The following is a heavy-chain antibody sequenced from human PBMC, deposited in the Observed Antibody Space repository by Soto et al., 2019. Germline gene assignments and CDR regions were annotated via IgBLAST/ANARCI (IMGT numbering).Heavy chain of an antibody. D-gene: IGHD2-15*01. V-gene: IGHV5-51*01. J-gene: IGHJ4*02. CDR3: ASSVVVPSSMIYSDF. Sequence: EYWKISCPGSGYSFSYYWIAWLRQMPGKGLEWMWFIFPADSDTKYSPSFQGQVTISADMSISTAYLQWSSLKASDTAIYYCASSVVVPSSMIYSDFWGQGLLVNVSS. CDR1: GYSFSYYW. CDR2: IFPADSDT.